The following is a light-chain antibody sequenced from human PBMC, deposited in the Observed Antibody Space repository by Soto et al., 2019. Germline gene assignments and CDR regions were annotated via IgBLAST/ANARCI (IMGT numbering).Light chain of an antibody. J-gene: IGKJ4*01. Sequence: DIVMTQSPDSLAVSLGERATINCKSSQSILFSSNNKNYLTWYQQKPGQPPKPLIYWASTRESGVHDRFSGSGSGTDFTLTIRSLQAEDVAVYYCQQYYSTPVTFGGGTKVEIK. CDR2: WAS. CDR1: QSILFSSNNKNY. V-gene: IGKV4-1*01. CDR3: QQYYSTPVT.